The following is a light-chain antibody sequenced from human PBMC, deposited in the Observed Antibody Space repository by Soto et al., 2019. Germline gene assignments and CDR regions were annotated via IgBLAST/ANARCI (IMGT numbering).Light chain of an antibody. V-gene: IGLV2-23*01. CDR1: SSDVGSYNL. Sequence: QSVLTQPASVSGSPGQSITISCTGTSSDVGSYNLVSWYQHHPGKAPKLMIYEGSNRPSGVSNRFSGSKSGNTASLTISGLQAEDEADYCSSYAGAVVFGGGTKLTVL. J-gene: IGLJ2*01. CDR2: EGS. CDR3: SSYAGAVV.